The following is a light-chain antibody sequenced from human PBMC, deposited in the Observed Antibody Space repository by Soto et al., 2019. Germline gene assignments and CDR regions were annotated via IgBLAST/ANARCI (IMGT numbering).Light chain of an antibody. CDR2: GAS. J-gene: IGKJ1*01. CDR3: QQSYSAST. V-gene: IGKV1-39*01. CDR1: QSIDSY. Sequence: DIQMTQSPSSLSASVGDRVTITCRASQSIDSYLNWYQQKPGRAPNLLIYGASTLQSGVPSRFSGTGSGTDFTLTISSLQPEDFATYYCQQSYSASTFGKGTKVEIK.